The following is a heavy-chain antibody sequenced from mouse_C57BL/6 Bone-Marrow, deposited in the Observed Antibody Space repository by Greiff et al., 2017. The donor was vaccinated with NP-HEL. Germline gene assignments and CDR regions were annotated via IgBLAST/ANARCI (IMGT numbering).Heavy chain of an antibody. Sequence: VQLKESGPELVKPGASVKISCKASGYSFTGYYMHWVKQSHGNILDWIGYIYPYNGVSSYNQKFTGKATLTVDHSSSTAYMERRSLTSEDSAVEYCARRDGSSYWYFDVWGTGTTVTVSS. D-gene: IGHD1-1*01. J-gene: IGHJ1*03. CDR1: GYSFTGYY. CDR2: IYPYNGVS. CDR3: ARRDGSSYWYFDV. V-gene: IGHV1-31*01.